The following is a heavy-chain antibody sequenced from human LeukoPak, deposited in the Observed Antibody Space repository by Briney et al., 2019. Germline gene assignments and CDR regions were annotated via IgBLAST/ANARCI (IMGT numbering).Heavy chain of an antibody. Sequence: SGGSLRLSCAASGFTFSSYEMNWVRQAPGKGLEWVSYISSSGSTIYYADSVKGRFTISRDNAKNSLYLQMNSQRAEDTAVYYCARDPLTGDWFDPWGQGTLVTVSS. CDR1: GFTFSSYE. CDR2: ISSSGSTI. J-gene: IGHJ5*02. V-gene: IGHV3-48*03. CDR3: ARDPLTGDWFDP. D-gene: IGHD1-14*01.